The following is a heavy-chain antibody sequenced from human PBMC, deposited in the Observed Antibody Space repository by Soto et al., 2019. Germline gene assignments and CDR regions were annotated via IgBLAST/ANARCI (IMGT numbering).Heavy chain of an antibody. Sequence: SEPLFLTCTVSVGSINSNNYYWSWVLQPPGKGLAWIASIYYDGSTYYNPSLKSRVTISIDTSKNQFSLRLRSVTAADTAIYYCAKVVVAATRHTDFDSWGQGTLVTVSS. CDR2: IYYDGST. CDR1: VGSINSNNYY. CDR3: AKVVVAATRHTDFDS. D-gene: IGHD2-15*01. V-gene: IGHV4-39*01. J-gene: IGHJ4*02.